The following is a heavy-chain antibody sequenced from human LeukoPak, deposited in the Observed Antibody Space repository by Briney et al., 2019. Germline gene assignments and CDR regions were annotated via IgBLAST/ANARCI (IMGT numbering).Heavy chain of an antibody. V-gene: IGHV3-30*04. D-gene: IGHD6-13*01. CDR1: GFTFSDYT. Sequence: PGRSLRLSCAASGFTFSDYTMQWVRQAPGKGLEWVALLPPDGSYQYYADSLKGRFTISRDNFKNALYLQMNSLRLEGTAVYYCARGLHDRSWYGAHWGQGTLLSVSS. CDR3: ARGLHDRSWYGAH. CDR2: LPPDGSYQ. J-gene: IGHJ4*02.